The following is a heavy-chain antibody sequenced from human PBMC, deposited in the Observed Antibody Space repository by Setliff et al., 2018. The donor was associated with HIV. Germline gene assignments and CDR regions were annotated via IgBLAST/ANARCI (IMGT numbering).Heavy chain of an antibody. D-gene: IGHD3-22*01. Sequence: SVKVSCKASGGPFTSSSIGWVRQAPGQGLEWMGRIIPIVTIAHYAEQFVGRVTITADKSTSTTYMEVSSLRSEDTAVYYCARERPGDHYESTGYQLADWFDPWGQGTLVTVSS. CDR2: IIPIVTIA. CDR1: GGPFTSSS. J-gene: IGHJ5*02. CDR3: ARERPGDHYESTGYQLADWFDP. V-gene: IGHV1-69*04.